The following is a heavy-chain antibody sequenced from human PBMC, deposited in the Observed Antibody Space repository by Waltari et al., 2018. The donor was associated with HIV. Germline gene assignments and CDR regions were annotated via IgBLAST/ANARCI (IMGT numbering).Heavy chain of an antibody. D-gene: IGHD4-4*01. V-gene: IGHV4-59*01. J-gene: IGHJ6*03. CDR3: ARDYPRTTITSTDYYYYMDV. Sequence: QVQLQESGPGLVKPSETLSLTCTVSGGSISSYFWSWIRQSPGKGLEWIGYIYYGGSTNYNPSLRSRVTISVDTSKNQISLRLNSVTAADTAVYFCARDYPRTTITSTDYYYYMDVWGKGTTVTVSS. CDR1: GGSISSYF. CDR2: IYYGGST.